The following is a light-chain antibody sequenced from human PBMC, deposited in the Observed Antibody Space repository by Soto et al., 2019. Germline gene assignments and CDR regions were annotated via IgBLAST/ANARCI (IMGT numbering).Light chain of an antibody. V-gene: IGKV1-39*01. Sequence: DIQMTQSPSSLSASVGDRVTITCRASQSIGKYLNWYRQKPGKAPELLIYAASILQSEVPSRFRGSRSGTDFSLTISSLQPEDFASYYCQQSYNVLSWTFGQGTKVDIK. CDR2: AAS. J-gene: IGKJ1*01. CDR3: QQSYNVLSWT. CDR1: QSIGKY.